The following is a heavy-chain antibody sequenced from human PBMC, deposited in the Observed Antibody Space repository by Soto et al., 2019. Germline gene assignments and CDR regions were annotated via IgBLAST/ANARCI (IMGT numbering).Heavy chain of an antibody. Sequence: QVQLQESGPGLVKPSETLSLTCTVSGDAVTSYYWTWIRRPPGKGLEWIGYIYYSGSTVYNPSLESRGTISLDTSKNQSSLNLSSVTAADTAVYYCAKGRGYDYSGWFDPWGQGTLVTVSS. D-gene: IGHD5-12*01. CDR2: IYYSGST. V-gene: IGHV4-59*02. CDR3: AKGRGYDYSGWFDP. CDR1: GDAVTSYY. J-gene: IGHJ5*02.